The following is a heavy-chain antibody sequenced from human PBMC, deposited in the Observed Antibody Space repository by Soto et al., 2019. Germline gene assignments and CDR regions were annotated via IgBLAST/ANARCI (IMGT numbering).Heavy chain of an antibody. V-gene: IGHV3-23*01. CDR3: AKDLTTLGGYYYYMDV. D-gene: IGHD4-17*01. J-gene: IGHJ6*03. Sequence: GGSLRLSCAASGFTFSSYAMSWVRQAPGKGLEWVSAISGSGGSTYYADSVKGRFTISRDNSKNTLYLQMNSLRAEDTAVYYCAKDLTTLGGYYYYMDVWGKGTTVTVSS. CDR1: GFTFSSYA. CDR2: ISGSGGST.